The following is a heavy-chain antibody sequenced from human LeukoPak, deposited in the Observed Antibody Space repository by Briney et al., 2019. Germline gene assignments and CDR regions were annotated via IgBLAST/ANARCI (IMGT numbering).Heavy chain of an antibody. CDR1: GYSFTSYW. V-gene: IGHV5-51*01. J-gene: IGHJ5*02. CDR2: IYPGDSDT. Sequence: GESLKISCKGSGYSFTSYWIGWVRQMPGKGLEWMGIIYPGDSDTRYSPSFQGQVTISADKCISTAYLQWSSLKASDTAMYYCARHLNPRPRFWALGGDNWFDPWGQGTLVTVSS. CDR3: ARHLNPRPRFWALGGDNWFDP. D-gene: IGHD2-21*01.